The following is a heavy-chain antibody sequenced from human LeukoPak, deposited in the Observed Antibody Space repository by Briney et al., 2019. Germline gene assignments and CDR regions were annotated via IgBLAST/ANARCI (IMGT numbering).Heavy chain of an antibody. D-gene: IGHD5-24*01. Sequence: GTSVKVSCKASGFTNSNSSVQWVRQARGQRPEWIGWIVVGTGKTNYAQRLQERVTISRDMSTGTVDMELSSLRSEDTAVYYCAATSIRMAQRIIYYGKDVWGQGTTVTVSS. CDR1: GFTNSNSS. J-gene: IGHJ6*02. V-gene: IGHV1-58*01. CDR2: IVVGTGKT. CDR3: AATSIRMAQRIIYYGKDV.